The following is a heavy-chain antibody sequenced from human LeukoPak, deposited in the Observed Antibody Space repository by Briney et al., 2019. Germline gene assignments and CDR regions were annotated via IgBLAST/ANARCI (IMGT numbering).Heavy chain of an antibody. D-gene: IGHD3-10*01. CDR1: GVSISNYY. J-gene: IGHJ4*02. CDR3: ARDYFGSGFFDY. V-gene: IGHV4-59*01. CDR2: IYYSGIT. Sequence: SETLSLTCTVSGVSISNYYWSWIRQPPGKGLEWIGYIYYSGITNYNPSLQSRATISVDPSKSQFSLRLSSVTAADTAVYYCARDYFGSGFFDYWGQGILVTVSS.